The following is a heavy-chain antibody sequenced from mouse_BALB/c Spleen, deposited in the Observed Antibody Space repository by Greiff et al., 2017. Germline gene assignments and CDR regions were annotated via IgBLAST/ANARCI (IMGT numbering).Heavy chain of an antibody. CDR3: ARDRGLHMDY. CDR2: IWAGGST. Sequence: LVAPSQSLSITCTVSGFSLTSYGVHWVRQPPGKGLEWLGVIWAGGSTNYNSALMSRLSISKDNSKSQVFLKMNSLQTDDTAMYYCARDRGLHMDYWGQGTSVTVSS. D-gene: IGHD2-4*01. J-gene: IGHJ4*01. CDR1: GFSLTSYG. V-gene: IGHV2-9*02.